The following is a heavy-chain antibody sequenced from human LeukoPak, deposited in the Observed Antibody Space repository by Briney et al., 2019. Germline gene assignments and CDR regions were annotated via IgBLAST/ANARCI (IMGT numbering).Heavy chain of an antibody. CDR3: ARCSGYHCFFSSADY. CDR1: GYTFTSFV. J-gene: IGHJ4*02. CDR2: ISAYNGNT. Sequence: ASVKVSCKASGYTFTSFVISWVRQAPGQGLECMGSISAYNGNTNYAQQFQGRVTMTTDTSTSTAYMEMRSLRSDDTAVYYCARCSGYHCFFSSADYWGKATLVTVSS. D-gene: IGHD3-22*01. V-gene: IGHV1-18*01.